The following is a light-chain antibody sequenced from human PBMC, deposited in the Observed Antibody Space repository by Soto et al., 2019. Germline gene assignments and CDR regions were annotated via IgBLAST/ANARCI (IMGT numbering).Light chain of an antibody. J-gene: IGKJ1*01. CDR3: QQYGGSPRT. V-gene: IGKV3-20*01. CDR1: QSISSNF. CDR2: GAS. Sequence: EIELPPSPGTLSVSPGEGASLSCRASQSISSNFLAWYQQKRGQAPRLLIHGASNRATGIPDRFSGSGSGTDFTLTITRLEPEDFAVYYCQQYGGSPRTFGQGTKVDIK.